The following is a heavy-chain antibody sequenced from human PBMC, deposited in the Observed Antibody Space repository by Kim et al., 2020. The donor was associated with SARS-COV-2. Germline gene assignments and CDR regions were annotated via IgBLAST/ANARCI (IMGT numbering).Heavy chain of an antibody. Sequence: HPSLKSRGTISVDTSKNQFSLRLTSVTAADTAVYYCARDNYGDYGTGLDVWGQGTTVTVSS. V-gene: IGHV4-31*02. D-gene: IGHD4-17*01. J-gene: IGHJ6*02. CDR3: ARDNYGDYGTGLDV.